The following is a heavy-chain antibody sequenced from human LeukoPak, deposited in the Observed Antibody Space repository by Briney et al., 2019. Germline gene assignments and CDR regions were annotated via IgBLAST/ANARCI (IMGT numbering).Heavy chain of an antibody. V-gene: IGHV3-30-3*01. J-gene: IGHJ6*02. CDR2: ISYDGSNK. D-gene: IGHD1-14*01. Sequence: GRSLRLSCAASGFTFSSYAMHWVRQAPGKGLEWVAVISYDGSNKYYADSVKGRFTISRDNSKNTLYLQMNSLRAEDTAVYYCARDPDGFHYYGMDVWGQGTTVTVSS. CDR1: GFTFSSYA. CDR3: ARDPDGFHYYGMDV.